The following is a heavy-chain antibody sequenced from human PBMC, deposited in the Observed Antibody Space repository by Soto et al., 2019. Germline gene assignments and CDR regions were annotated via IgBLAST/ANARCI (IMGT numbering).Heavy chain of an antibody. J-gene: IGHJ4*01. D-gene: IGHD2-2*01. V-gene: IGHV3-7*01. CDR3: ARDRGLEYQLLFKDDY. Sequence: EVQLVESGGGLVQPGGSLRLSCAASGFTFSSYWMSWVRQAPGKGLEWVANIKQDGSEKYYVDSVKGRFTISRDNAKNSLYLQTNRLRAADTAVYYCARDRGLEYQLLFKDDYWAHGTLVTVSS. CDR2: IKQDGSEK. CDR1: GFTFSSYW.